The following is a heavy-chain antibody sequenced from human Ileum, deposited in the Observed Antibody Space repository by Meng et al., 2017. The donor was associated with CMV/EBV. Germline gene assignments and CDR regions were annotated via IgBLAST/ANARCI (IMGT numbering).Heavy chain of an antibody. D-gene: IGHD3-16*01. J-gene: IGHJ4*02. CDR1: GFTFSTYG. V-gene: IGHV3-30*02. Sequence: GESLKISCAASGFTFSTYGMHWVRQAPGKGLEWVAFIGYDGSNEYYVDSVKGRFTISRDNSKNILYLQMNSLRPEDTAMYYCAIWGRGGDHFMGPLDFWGQGTMVTV. CDR2: IGYDGSNE. CDR3: AIWGRGGDHFMGPLDF.